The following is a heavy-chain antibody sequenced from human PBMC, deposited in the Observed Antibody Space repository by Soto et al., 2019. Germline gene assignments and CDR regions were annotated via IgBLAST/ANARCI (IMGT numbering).Heavy chain of an antibody. J-gene: IGHJ3*02. D-gene: IGHD2-21*01. V-gene: IGHV4-59*11. CDR3: ARGNDWKSSTFDI. CDR1: GGSLIDHY. CDR2: VYYSGGT. Sequence: QVQLQESGPGLVKPSETLSLTCTVSGGSLIDHYWNWIRQTPGKGLHWIGYVYYSGGTNYNPSLKSRVTMSVDTSKNQFSLNLGSVTAADTAVYYCARGNDWKSSTFDIWGQGTMVSVSS.